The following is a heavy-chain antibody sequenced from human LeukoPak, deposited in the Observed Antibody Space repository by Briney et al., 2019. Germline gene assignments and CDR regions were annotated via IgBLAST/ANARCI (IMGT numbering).Heavy chain of an antibody. Sequence: GASVKVSCKPSGYTFTNYYVHWVRQAPGQGLEWMGWIDPHSGGTNFAQKFKGRVTGTSDTSISTVYMELDRLQSDDTAIYYCARASSTYWGQGTQVTVSP. CDR2: IDPHSGGT. J-gene: IGHJ4*02. CDR3: ARASSTY. V-gene: IGHV1-2*02. CDR1: GYTFTNYY.